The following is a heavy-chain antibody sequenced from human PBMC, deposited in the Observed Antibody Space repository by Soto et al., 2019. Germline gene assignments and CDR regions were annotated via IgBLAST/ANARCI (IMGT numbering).Heavy chain of an antibody. CDR2: ISSSSSTI. V-gene: IGHV3-48*02. D-gene: IGHD3-22*01. Sequence: EVQLVESGGGLVQPGGSLRLSCAASGFTFSSYSMNWVRQAPGKGLEWVSYISSSSSTIYYADSVKGRFTISRDNAKNALYLQMNSRRDEDTAVYYCARDLMYYYDSIGYYGSRFFDYWGQGTLVTVSS. CDR1: GFTFSSYS. J-gene: IGHJ4*02. CDR3: ARDLMYYYDSIGYYGSRFFDY.